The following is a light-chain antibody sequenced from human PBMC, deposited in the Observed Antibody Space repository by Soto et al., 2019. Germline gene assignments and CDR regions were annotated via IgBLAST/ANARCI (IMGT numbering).Light chain of an antibody. V-gene: IGKV1-5*01. CDR2: DAS. Sequence: DIQMTQSPSTLSASVGDRVTITCRASQSISSWLAWYQQKPGKAPKLLIYDASILESGVPSRFSGSGSGTELALTISSLQPDDLATYYCQQYKSYPWTFGQGTKVEIK. CDR3: QQYKSYPWT. J-gene: IGKJ1*01. CDR1: QSISSW.